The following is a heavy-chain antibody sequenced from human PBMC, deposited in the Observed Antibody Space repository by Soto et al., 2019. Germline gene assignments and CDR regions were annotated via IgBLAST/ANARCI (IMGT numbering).Heavy chain of an antibody. V-gene: IGHV4-59*11. J-gene: IGHJ6*03. CDR2: IYYSGST. CDR1: GGSISSHY. Sequence: SETLSLTCTVSGGSISSHYWNWIRQPPGKGLEWIGYIYYSGSTNYNPSLKSRVTISVDTSKNQFSLKLSSVTAADTAVYYCARGLRGTAMALSGGYYYYYMDVWGKGTTVTVSS. CDR3: ARGLRGTAMALSGGYYYYYMDV. D-gene: IGHD5-18*01.